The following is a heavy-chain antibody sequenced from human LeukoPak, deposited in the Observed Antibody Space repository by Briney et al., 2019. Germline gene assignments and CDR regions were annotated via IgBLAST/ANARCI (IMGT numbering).Heavy chain of an antibody. V-gene: IGHV4-59*01. CDR2: IYYCGST. J-gene: IGHJ3*02. Sequence: SETLSLTCTVSGGSISSYYWSWIRQPPGKGLEWIGYIYYCGSTNYKSSLKSRVTISVDTSKNQFSLKLSSVTAADTAVYYCACLTTADAFDIWGQGTMVTVSS. D-gene: IGHD3-22*01. CDR1: GGSISSYY. CDR3: ACLTTADAFDI.